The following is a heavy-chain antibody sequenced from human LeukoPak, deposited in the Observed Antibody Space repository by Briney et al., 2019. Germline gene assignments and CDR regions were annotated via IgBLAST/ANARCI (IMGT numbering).Heavy chain of an antibody. V-gene: IGHV3-66*01. CDR2: IYSGGST. CDR1: GFTVSSNY. Sequence: GGSLRLSCAASGFTVSSNYMSWVRQAPGKGLEWVSVIYSGGSTYYADSVKGRFTISRDNSKNTLYLQMNSLRAEDTAVYYCARDVRGTADFWSGYYYYYYGMDVWGQGTTVTVSS. CDR3: ARDVRGTADFWSGYYYYYYGMDV. J-gene: IGHJ6*02. D-gene: IGHD3-3*01.